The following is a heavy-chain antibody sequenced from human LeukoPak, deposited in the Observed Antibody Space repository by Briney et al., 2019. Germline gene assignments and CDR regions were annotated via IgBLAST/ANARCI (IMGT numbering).Heavy chain of an antibody. D-gene: IGHD2-2*01. V-gene: IGHV3-30*04. J-gene: IGHJ4*02. CDR1: GFIFSSYA. CDR2: ISYDGSNK. CDR3: AGPMGPAAIFGFDY. Sequence: GGSLRLSCAASGFIFSSYAMHWVRQAPGKGLEWVAVISYDGSNKYYADSVKGRFTISRDNSKNTLYLQMNSLRAEDTAVYYCAGPMGPAAIFGFDYWGQGTLVTVSS.